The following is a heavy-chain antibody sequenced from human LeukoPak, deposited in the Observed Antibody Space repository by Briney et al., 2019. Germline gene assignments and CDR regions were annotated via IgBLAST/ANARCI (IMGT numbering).Heavy chain of an antibody. CDR1: RGTFSSYA. J-gene: IGHJ6*04. V-gene: IGHV1-69*06. Sequence: SVKVSCKASRGTFSSYAFSWVRQARGQGLEWMGGIIPIFGTANYAQKFQGRVTITADKSTSTAYMELSSLRSEDTAVYYCARGKERVVWPQRYYYYGMDVWGKGTTVTVSS. D-gene: IGHD3-3*01. CDR3: ARGKERVVWPQRYYYYGMDV. CDR2: IIPIFGTA.